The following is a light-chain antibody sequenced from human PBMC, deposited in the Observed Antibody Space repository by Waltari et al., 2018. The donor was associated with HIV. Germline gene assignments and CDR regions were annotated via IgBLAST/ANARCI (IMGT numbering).Light chain of an antibody. V-gene: IGLV1-44*01. CDR1: NSNIGSYT. CDR2: SND. J-gene: IGLJ1*01. Sequence: QSVLTQPPSASGTPGQRVTISCSGSNSNIGSYTVDWYQQFPGTAPKLLIYSNDPRPSGVPDRFSGSKSGTSASLAISWLQSEDEADYYCAAWDDSLNGYVFGSGTKVTVL. CDR3: AAWDDSLNGYV.